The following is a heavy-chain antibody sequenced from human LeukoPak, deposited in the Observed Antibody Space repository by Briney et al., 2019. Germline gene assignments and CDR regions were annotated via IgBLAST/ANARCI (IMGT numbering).Heavy chain of an antibody. D-gene: IGHD6-19*01. CDR1: GYTFTSYG. CDR3: AKSPRQSSSGWDNWFDP. CDR2: ISAYNGNT. Sequence: ASVKVSRKASGYTFTSYGISWVRQAPGQGLEYMGWISAYNGNTNHAQKFQGRVTMTTDTSTSTAYMELRSLRSDDTAVYYCAKSPRQSSSGWDNWFDPWGQGTLVTVSS. J-gene: IGHJ5*02. V-gene: IGHV1-18*01.